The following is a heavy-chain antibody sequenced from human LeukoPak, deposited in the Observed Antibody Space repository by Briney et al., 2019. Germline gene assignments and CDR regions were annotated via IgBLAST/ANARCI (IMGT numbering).Heavy chain of an antibody. D-gene: IGHD1-14*01. J-gene: IGHJ6*03. CDR3: ARVPGYYYYYMDV. Sequence: SETLSLTCTVSGGSISSSSYYWGWIRQPPGKGLEWIGSIYYSGSTYYNPSLKSRVTISVDTSKNQSSLKLSSVTAADTAVYYCARVPGYYYYYMDVWGKGTTVTVSS. V-gene: IGHV4-39*07. CDR1: GGSISSSSYY. CDR2: IYYSGST.